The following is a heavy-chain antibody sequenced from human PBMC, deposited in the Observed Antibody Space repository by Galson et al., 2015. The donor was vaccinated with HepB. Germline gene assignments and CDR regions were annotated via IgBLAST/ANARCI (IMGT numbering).Heavy chain of an antibody. CDR1: GHTFTNFD. Sequence: SVKVSCKASGHTFTNFDINWVRQATGQGLEWMGWMNPNSGNTGYAQKFQGRVTMTSNTSISTAYMELSSLSSEDTAVYYCARGHDFGDYYIDYWGQGTLVAVSS. CDR2: MNPNSGNT. V-gene: IGHV1-8*01. J-gene: IGHJ4*02. D-gene: IGHD4-17*01. CDR3: ARGHDFGDYYIDY.